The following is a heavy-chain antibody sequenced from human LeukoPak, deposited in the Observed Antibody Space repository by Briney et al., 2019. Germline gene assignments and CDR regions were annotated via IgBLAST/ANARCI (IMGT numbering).Heavy chain of an antibody. J-gene: IGHJ4*02. CDR3: ARATGYSSGWYNY. CDR1: GYTFTGYY. V-gene: IGHV1-2*02. Sequence: ASVKVSCKASGYTFTGYYMHWVRQAPGQGLEWMGWINPNSGGTNYAQKFQGRVTMTRDTSISAAYMELSRLRSDDTAVYYCARATGYSSGWYNYWGQGTLVTVSS. CDR2: INPNSGGT. D-gene: IGHD6-19*01.